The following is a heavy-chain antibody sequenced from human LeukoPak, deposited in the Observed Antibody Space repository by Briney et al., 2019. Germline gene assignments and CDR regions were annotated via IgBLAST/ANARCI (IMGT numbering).Heavy chain of an antibody. V-gene: IGHV3-23*01. CDR2: ITGSGSGT. Sequence: PGGSLRLSCAASGFTFSSYAMSWVRQAPGKGLECVSVITGSGSGTYYADSVKGRFTISRDNSKNTLYLQMNSLRAEDTAVYYCARILAFSGSWGYFDYWGQGALVTVSS. CDR3: ARILAFSGSWGYFDY. J-gene: IGHJ4*02. CDR1: GFTFSSYA. D-gene: IGHD6-13*01.